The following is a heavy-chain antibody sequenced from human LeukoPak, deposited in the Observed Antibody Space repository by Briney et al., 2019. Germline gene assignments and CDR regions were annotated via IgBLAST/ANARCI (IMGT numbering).Heavy chain of an antibody. Sequence: GGSLRLSCAASGFTFSSYAMSWVRQPPGKGLEWVSAINGSGGSTYYADSVKGRFTISRDNSKITLYLQMNSLRAEDTAVYYCAKSSFPTPFDYWGQGTLVTVSS. CDR1: GFTFSSYA. V-gene: IGHV3-23*01. J-gene: IGHJ4*02. CDR2: INGSGGST. CDR3: AKSSFPTPFDY.